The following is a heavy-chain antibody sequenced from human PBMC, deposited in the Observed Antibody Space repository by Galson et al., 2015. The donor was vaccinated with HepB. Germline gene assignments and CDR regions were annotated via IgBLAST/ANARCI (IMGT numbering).Heavy chain of an antibody. CDR3: ARGPYGSGSWSGMDV. D-gene: IGHD3-10*01. CDR1: GFTFSSYG. CDR2: IWYDGSNK. V-gene: IGHV3-33*08. J-gene: IGHJ6*02. Sequence: SLRLSCAASGFTFSSYGMHWVRQAPGKGLEWVAVIWYDGSNKYYADSVKGRFTISRDNSKNTLYLQMNSLRAEDTAVYYCARGPYGSGSWSGMDVWGQGTTVTVSS.